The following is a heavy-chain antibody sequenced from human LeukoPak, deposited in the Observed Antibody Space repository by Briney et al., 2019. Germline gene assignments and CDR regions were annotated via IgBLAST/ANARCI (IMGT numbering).Heavy chain of an antibody. CDR2: TNPNSGGT. J-gene: IGHJ4*02. V-gene: IGHV1-2*02. D-gene: IGHD3-9*01. CDR3: ARVAVRYFDWLGENDY. Sequence: ASVKVSCKASGYTFTGYYMHWVRQAPGQGLEWMGWTNPNSGGTNYAQKFQGRVTMTRDTSISTAYMELSRLRSDDTAVYYCARVAVRYFDWLGENDYWGQGTLVTVSS. CDR1: GYTFTGYY.